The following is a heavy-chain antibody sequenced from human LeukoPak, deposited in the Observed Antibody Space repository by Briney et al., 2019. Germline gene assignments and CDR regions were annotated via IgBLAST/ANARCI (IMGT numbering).Heavy chain of an antibody. CDR2: INAGNGNT. CDR1: GYTFTSYA. V-gene: IGHV1-3*01. CDR3: ARERFLEWLFGYGMDV. D-gene: IGHD3-3*01. Sequence: ASVKVSCKASGYTFTSYAMHWVRQAPGQRLEWMGWINAGNGNTKYSQKFQGRVTITRDTSASTAYMELSSLRSEDTAVYYCARERFLEWLFGYGMDVWGQGTTVTVSS. J-gene: IGHJ6*02.